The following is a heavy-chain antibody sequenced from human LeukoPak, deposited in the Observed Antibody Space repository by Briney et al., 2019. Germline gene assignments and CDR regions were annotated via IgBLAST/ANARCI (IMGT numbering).Heavy chain of an antibody. CDR3: ARGYAYHTAMVYY. V-gene: IGHV3-64*01. Sequence: GGSLRLSCAASGFTFSSYAMHWVRQAPGKGLEYVSAISSNGGSTYYANSVKGRFTISRDNSKNTLYLQMGSLRAEDMAVYYCARGYAYHTAMVYYWGQGTLVTVSS. CDR1: GFTFSSYA. J-gene: IGHJ4*02. D-gene: IGHD5-18*01. CDR2: ISSNGGST.